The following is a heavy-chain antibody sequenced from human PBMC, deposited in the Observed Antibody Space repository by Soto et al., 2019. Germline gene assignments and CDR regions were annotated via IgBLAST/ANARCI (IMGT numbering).Heavy chain of an antibody. Sequence: SQTLSLTCAISGDSVSSNSAAWNWIRQSPSRGLEWLGRTYYRSKWYNDYAVSVKSRITINPDTSKNQFSLQLNSVTPEDTAVYYCAREEIVLMVYAIQYYFDYWGQGTLVTVSS. V-gene: IGHV6-1*01. CDR3: AREEIVLMVYAIQYYFDY. CDR2: TYYRSKWYN. D-gene: IGHD2-8*01. J-gene: IGHJ4*02. CDR1: GDSVSSNSAA.